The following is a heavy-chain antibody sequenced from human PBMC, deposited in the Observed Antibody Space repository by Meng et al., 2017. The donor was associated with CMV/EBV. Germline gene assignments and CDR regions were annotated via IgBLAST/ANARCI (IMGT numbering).Heavy chain of an antibody. J-gene: IGHJ3*02. CDR3: ARRTYDILTGYYLDAFDI. Sequence: GESLKISCKGSGYSFTSYWIGWVRQMPGKGLEWMGIIYPGDSDTRYSPSFQGQVTISADKSISTAYLQWSSLKASDTAMYYCARRTYDILTGYYLDAFDIWGQGTMVTRLL. D-gene: IGHD3-9*01. CDR1: GYSFTSYW. V-gene: IGHV5-51*01. CDR2: IYPGDSDT.